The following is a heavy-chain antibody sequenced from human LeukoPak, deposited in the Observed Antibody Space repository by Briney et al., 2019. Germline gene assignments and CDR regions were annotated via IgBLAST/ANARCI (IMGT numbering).Heavy chain of an antibody. CDR2: TSSSDSGT. J-gene: IGHJ4*02. CDR3: ARDGSYSSSWYFDY. V-gene: IGHV3-23*01. Sequence: GGSLRLSCAASGFSLSSYAMSWVRQAPGKGLEWVSATSSSDSGTYYADSVRGRFTISRDNAKNSLYLQMNSLRAEDTAVYYCARDGSYSSSWYFDYWGQGTLVTVSS. D-gene: IGHD6-13*01. CDR1: GFSLSSYA.